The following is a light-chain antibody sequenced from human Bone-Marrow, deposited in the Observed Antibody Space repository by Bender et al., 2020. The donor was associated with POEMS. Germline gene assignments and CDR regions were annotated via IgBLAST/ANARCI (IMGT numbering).Light chain of an antibody. CDR2: EVN. CDR3: SSYRSTIIYV. V-gene: IGLV2-14*02. Sequence: QSALTQPASVSGSPGQSITISCTGTSGDVGSYNHVSWYQQYPDKAPRLMIYEVNKRPSGVSDRFSGSKSGNTASLTISGLQAEDEADYYCSSYRSTIIYVFGTGTTVTVL. CDR1: SGDVGSYNH. J-gene: IGLJ1*01.